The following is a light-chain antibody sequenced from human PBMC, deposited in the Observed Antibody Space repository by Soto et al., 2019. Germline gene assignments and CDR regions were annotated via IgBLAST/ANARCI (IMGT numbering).Light chain of an antibody. CDR3: QAWDSSTARVV. CDR1: KLGDKY. CDR2: QDN. V-gene: IGLV3-1*01. Sequence: SYELTQPPSVSVSPGQTASITCSGDKLGDKYACWYQQKPGQSPVLVIYQDNNRPSGIPERFSGSNSGNTATLTISGTQAMDEADYYCQAWDSSTARVVFGGGTKLTVL. J-gene: IGLJ2*01.